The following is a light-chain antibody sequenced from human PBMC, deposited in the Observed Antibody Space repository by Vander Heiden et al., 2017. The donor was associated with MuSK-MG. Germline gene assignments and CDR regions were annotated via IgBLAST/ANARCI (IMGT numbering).Light chain of an antibody. J-gene: IGLJ2*01. Sequence: QPIFTQPPPAPPTPGPRVTISCSGGSFNVGSNAVHWYQQFPGTAPKLLIYSNDQRPSGVPDRFSGSKSGTSASLAISGVQSEDEAEYFCAAWDDSLHALLFGGGTKLTAL. CDR2: SND. CDR1: SFNVGSNA. V-gene: IGLV1-44*01. CDR3: AAWDDSLHALL.